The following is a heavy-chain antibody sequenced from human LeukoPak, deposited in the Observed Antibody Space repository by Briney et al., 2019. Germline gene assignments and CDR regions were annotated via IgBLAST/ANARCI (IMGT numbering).Heavy chain of an antibody. V-gene: IGHV1-2*02. Sequence: ASVKVSCRASGYTFTGYYMHWVRQAPGQGLEWMGWINPNSGGTNYAQKFQGRVTMTRDTSISTAYMELSRLRSDDTAVYYCARSIAVAQYNWFDPWGQGTLVTVSS. CDR3: ARSIAVAQYNWFDP. J-gene: IGHJ5*02. D-gene: IGHD6-19*01. CDR1: GYTFTGYY. CDR2: INPNSGGT.